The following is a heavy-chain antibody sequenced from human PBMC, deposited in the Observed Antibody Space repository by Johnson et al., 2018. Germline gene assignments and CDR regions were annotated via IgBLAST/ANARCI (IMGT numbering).Heavy chain of an antibody. CDR1: GFTFSSYA. J-gene: IGHJ6*02. Sequence: EVQLVESGGGLVQPGGSLRLSCAASGFTFSSYAMNWVRQAPGKGLEWVSAISGSGGSIYYADSVKGRFTISRDNSKNTLYLQMNSLRAEETALYYCAKVGPFTRDPRDYYDDGMDVWGQGTTVTVSS. V-gene: IGHV3-23*04. CDR2: ISGSGGSI. CDR3: AKVGPFTRDPRDYYDDGMDV.